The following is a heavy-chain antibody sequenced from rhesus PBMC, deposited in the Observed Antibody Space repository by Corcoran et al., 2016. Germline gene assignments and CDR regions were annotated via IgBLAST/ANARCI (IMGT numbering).Heavy chain of an antibody. V-gene: IGHV4-73*01. J-gene: IGHJ4*01. Sequence: QVQLQQWGEGLVKPSETLSPTCAVYGGSISGFYYWSCIRKLPGKGLEWFGYSFGKCATTNSTPSRKKRVTISQHTSQNKFSLKLRSVTAADTAGYYCARDSSGLVDYWGQGVLVTVSS. CDR1: GGSISGFYY. D-gene: IGHD6-31*01. CDR2: SFGKCATT. CDR3: ARDSSGLVDY.